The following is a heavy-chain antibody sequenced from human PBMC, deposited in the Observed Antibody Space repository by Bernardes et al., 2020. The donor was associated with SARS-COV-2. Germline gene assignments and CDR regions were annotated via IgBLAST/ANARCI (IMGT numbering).Heavy chain of an antibody. V-gene: IGHV3-74*01. Sequence: GGSPRLSCAVSGFTFNSYWMHWIRQAPGKGLVWVSRINGDGTSTSYTDSVKGRFTISRDNSKNTLFLQMNSLRAEDTALYFCAREDYELDLWGQGTLVTVSS. CDR2: INGDGTST. J-gene: IGHJ5*02. CDR3: AREDYELDL. CDR1: GFTFNSYW. D-gene: IGHD4-17*01.